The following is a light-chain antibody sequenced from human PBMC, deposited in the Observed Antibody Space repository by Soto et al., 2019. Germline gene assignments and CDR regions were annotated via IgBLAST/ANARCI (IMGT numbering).Light chain of an antibody. CDR3: QQRSNWSPET. J-gene: IGKJ2*01. V-gene: IGKV3-11*01. CDR2: DAS. CDR1: QSVSSY. Sequence: EIVLTQSPATLSLSPGERATLSCRASQSVSSYLAWYQQKPGQAPRLLIYDASNRATGIPSRFSGSWSGTDFTLTISSLEPEDFAVYYWQQRSNWSPETFGQGTKLEIK.